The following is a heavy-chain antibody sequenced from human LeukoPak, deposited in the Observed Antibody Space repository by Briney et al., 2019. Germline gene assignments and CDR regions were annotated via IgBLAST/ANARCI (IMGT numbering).Heavy chain of an antibody. V-gene: IGHV1-3*01. J-gene: IGHJ4*02. D-gene: IGHD3-22*01. CDR2: INAGNGNT. CDR1: GYTFTSYA. CDR3: ARVPPRGRYYDSSGPGWGFDY. Sequence: ASVKVSCKASGYTFTSYAMHWVRQAPGQRLEWKGWINAGNGNTKYSQKFQGRVTITRDTSASTAYMELSSLRSEDTAVYYCARVPPRGRYYDSSGPGWGFDYWGQGTLVTVSS.